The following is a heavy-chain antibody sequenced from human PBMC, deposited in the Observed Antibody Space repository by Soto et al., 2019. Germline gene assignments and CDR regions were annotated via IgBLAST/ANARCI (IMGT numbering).Heavy chain of an antibody. D-gene: IGHD2-15*01. CDR1: GYTFASYG. V-gene: IGHV1-18*01. CDR3: AGVVAATPGYDVWNI. Sequence: ASVKVSCKASGYTFASYGISWVRQAPGQGLEWMGWISAYNGNTNYAQKLQGRVTMTTDTSTSTADMEVSSLRSEDTAVYSCAGVVAATPGYDVWNIGGKGKLVTVS. J-gene: IGHJ3*02. CDR2: ISAYNGNT.